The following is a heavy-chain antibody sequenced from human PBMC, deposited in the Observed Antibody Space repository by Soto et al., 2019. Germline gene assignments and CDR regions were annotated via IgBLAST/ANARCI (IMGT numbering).Heavy chain of an antibody. CDR2: ISYDGSNK. V-gene: IGHV3-30*18. Sequence: GGLLRLSCAASGFNFRSYGMHWVRQAPGKGLEWVAVISYDGSNKYYADSVKGRFTISRDNSKNTLYLQMNSLRAEDTAVYYCAKEHLEEWELPSADAFDIWGQGTMITVSS. D-gene: IGHD1-26*01. CDR3: AKEHLEEWELPSADAFDI. J-gene: IGHJ3*02. CDR1: GFNFRSYG.